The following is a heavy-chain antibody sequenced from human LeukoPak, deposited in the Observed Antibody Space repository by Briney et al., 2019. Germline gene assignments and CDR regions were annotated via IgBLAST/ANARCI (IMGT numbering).Heavy chain of an antibody. CDR2: IENGRTT. J-gene: IGHJ4*02. D-gene: IGHD1-26*01. Sequence: GGSLRLSCVASGFIFSDYNMHWIRQAPGKGLEWVTFIENGRTTYADSVKGRFTISRDKSKNTVFLQMDSLRTEDTAVYYCAKDRGSESYSVDFWGRGALVTVS. CDR1: GFIFSDYN. CDR3: AKDRGSESYSVDF. V-gene: IGHV3-30*02.